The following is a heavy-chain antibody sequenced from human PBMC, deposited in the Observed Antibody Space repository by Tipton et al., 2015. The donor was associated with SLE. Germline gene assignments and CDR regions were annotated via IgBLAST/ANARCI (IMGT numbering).Heavy chain of an antibody. J-gene: IGHJ4*02. D-gene: IGHD6-19*01. CDR2: IYTSESS. CDR1: GGSITSGSHY. CDR3: ARGLEPYFFDY. Sequence: LRLSCTVSGGSITSGSHYWSWIRQPVGKGLEWIGHIYTSESSKYNPSLKSRVTISVDSSKNQFSLKVDSVTAADTAVYYCARGLEPYFFDYWGQGTLVTVSS. V-gene: IGHV4-61*09.